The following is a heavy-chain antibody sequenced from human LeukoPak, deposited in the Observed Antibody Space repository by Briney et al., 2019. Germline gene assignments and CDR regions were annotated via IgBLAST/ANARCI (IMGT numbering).Heavy chain of an antibody. CDR1: GFTFSRSW. Sequence: GGSLRLSCAASGFTFSRSWMHWVRQAPGKGLVWVSRINDDGRTTNYADSVKGRFTISRDNAQSSLYLQMNSLRAGDTAVYYCARQAVARPFDLWGQGTMVAVSS. V-gene: IGHV3-74*01. CDR3: ARQAVARPFDL. CDR2: INDDGRTT. J-gene: IGHJ3*01.